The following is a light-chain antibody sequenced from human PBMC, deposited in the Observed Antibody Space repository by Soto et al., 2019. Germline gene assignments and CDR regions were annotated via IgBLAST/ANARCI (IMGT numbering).Light chain of an antibody. V-gene: IGLV2-14*01. CDR3: SSYTSSNTFV. CDR2: DVS. Sequence: QSVLTQPASVSASPGQSITISCTGTSSDVGGYNYVSWYQQHPGNAPKLLIYDVSNRPSGVSDRFSGSKSGDTASLTISGFQAEDEADYYCSSYTSSNTFVFGTGTKVTVL. J-gene: IGLJ1*01. CDR1: SSDVGGYNY.